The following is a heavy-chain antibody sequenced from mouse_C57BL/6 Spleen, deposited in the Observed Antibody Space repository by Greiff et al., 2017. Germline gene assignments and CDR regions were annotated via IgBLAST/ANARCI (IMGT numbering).Heavy chain of an antibody. CDR1: GHTFTCYG. J-gene: IGHJ4*01. D-gene: IGHD6-2*01. Sequence: VQLQQSGAELARPGASVKLSSKASGHTFTCYGLSWVKQRTGQGLARIGEIYPRSGNTSSNVKFKGKATLTADKSSSTAYMELRSLTSEDSAVYFCARWGVSRDYARDDWGQGTSVTVAS. CDR2: IYPRSGNT. V-gene: IGHV1-81*01. CDR3: ARWGVSRDYARDD.